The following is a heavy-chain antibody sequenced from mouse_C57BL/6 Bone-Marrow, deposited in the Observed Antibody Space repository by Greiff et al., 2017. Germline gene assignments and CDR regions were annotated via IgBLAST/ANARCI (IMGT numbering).Heavy chain of an antibody. CDR3: SRRNYYGSSLAY. D-gene: IGHD1-1*01. CDR2: ISNGGGST. V-gene: IGHV5-12*01. J-gene: IGHJ2*01. CDR1: GFTFSDYY. Sequence: EVQLVESGGGLVQPGGSLKLSCAASGFTFSDYYMYWVRQTPEKRLEWVAYISNGGGSTYYPDTVKGRVTLSRDNAKNTLYLQMSRLTSEDTAMYYCSRRNYYGSSLAYWGQGTTLTVSS.